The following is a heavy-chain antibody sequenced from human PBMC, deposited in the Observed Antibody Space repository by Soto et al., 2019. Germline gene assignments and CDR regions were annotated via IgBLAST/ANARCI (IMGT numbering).Heavy chain of an antibody. CDR1: GFTFDDYT. Sequence: GGSLRLSCAASGFTFDDYTMHWVRQAPGKGLEWVSLISWDGGSTYYADSVKGRFTISRDNSKNSLYLQMNSLRTEDTALYYCAKDILVATTRFHYYGMDVWGQGTTVTVSS. CDR2: ISWDGGST. CDR3: AKDILVATTRFHYYGMDV. D-gene: IGHD5-12*01. V-gene: IGHV3-43*01. J-gene: IGHJ6*02.